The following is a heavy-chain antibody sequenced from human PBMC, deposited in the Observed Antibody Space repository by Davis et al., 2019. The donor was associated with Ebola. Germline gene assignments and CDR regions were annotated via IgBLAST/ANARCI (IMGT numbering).Heavy chain of an antibody. CDR2: IIPILGIA. V-gene: IGHV1-69*04. J-gene: IGHJ4*02. Sequence: SVKVSCKASGYTFTSYGISWVRQAPGQGLEWMGRIIPILGIANYAQKFQGRVTITADKSTSTAYMELSSLRSEDTAVYYCAREHYYDSSGYPYFDYWGQGTLVTVSS. CDR3: AREHYYDSSGYPYFDY. D-gene: IGHD3-22*01. CDR1: GYTFTSYG.